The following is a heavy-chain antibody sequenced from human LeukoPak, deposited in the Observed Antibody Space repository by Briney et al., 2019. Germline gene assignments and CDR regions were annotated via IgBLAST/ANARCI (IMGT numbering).Heavy chain of an antibody. D-gene: IGHD3-3*01. CDR3: ARDLQGGNYDFWSGYRYYYYYYMDV. J-gene: IGHJ6*03. V-gene: IGHV3-11*01. CDR2: SSSSGSSI. Sequence: GGSLRLSCGASGFTFSDYYMSWIRQAPGKGLEWVSYSSSSGSSISYADSVKGRFTISRDNAKNSLYLQMNSLRAEDTAVYYCARDLQGGNYDFWSGYRYYYYYYMDVWGKGTTVTVSS. CDR1: GFTFSDYY.